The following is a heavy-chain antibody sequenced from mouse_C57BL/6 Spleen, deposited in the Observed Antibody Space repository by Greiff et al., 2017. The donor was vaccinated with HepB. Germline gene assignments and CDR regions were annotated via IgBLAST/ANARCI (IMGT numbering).Heavy chain of an antibody. V-gene: IGHV5-4*01. CDR2: ISDGGSYT. J-gene: IGHJ4*01. CDR3: ARERSQYSKRMDY. Sequence: EVHLVESGGGLVKPGGSLKLSCAASGFTFSSYAMSWVRQTPEKRLEWVATISDGGSYTYYPDNVKGRFTISRDNAKNNLYLQMSHLKSEDTAMYYCARERSQYSKRMDYWGQGTSVTVSS. D-gene: IGHD2-5*01. CDR1: GFTFSSYA.